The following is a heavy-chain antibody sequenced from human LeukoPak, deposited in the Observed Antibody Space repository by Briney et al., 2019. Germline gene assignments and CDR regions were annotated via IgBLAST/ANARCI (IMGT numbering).Heavy chain of an antibody. CDR1: GGSISSGGYS. CDR3: ASIGFGGPIDY. V-gene: IGHV4-30-2*01. J-gene: IGHJ4*02. Sequence: SETLSLTCDVSGGSISSGGYSWSWIRQPPGKGLEWIGYIYHSGSTYYNPSLKSRVTISVDRSKNQFSLKLSSVTAADTAVYYCASIGFGGPIDYWGQGTLVTVSS. CDR2: IYHSGST. D-gene: IGHD3-16*01.